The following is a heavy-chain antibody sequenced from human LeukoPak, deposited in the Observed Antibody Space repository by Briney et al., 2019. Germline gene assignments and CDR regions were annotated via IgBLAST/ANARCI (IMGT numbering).Heavy chain of an antibody. CDR3: ARSRGNLYFQH. J-gene: IGHJ1*01. CDR2: IYYSGST. V-gene: IGHV4-39*07. CDR1: GGSISSSSYY. D-gene: IGHD6-25*01. Sequence: SETLSLTCTVSGGSISSSSYYWGWIRQPPGKGLEWIGSIYYSGSTYYNPSLKSRVTISVDTSKNQFSLRLISVTAADTAMYYCARSRGNLYFQHWGQGTLVTVSS.